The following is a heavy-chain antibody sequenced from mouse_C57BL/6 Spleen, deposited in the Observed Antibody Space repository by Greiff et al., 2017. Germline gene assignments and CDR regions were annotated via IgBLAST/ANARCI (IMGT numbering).Heavy chain of an antibody. Sequence: VQLQQPGAELVRPGSSVTLSCKASGYTFTSYWMHWVKQRPIQGLEWIGNIDPSDSETHSNQKFKDKATLTVAKSSSTAYMQLSSLTSEDSAVYYCARGGLITTVVATPFAYWGQGTLVTVSA. D-gene: IGHD1-1*01. V-gene: IGHV1-52*01. CDR2: IDPSDSET. J-gene: IGHJ3*01. CDR3: ARGGLITTVVATPFAY. CDR1: GYTFTSYW.